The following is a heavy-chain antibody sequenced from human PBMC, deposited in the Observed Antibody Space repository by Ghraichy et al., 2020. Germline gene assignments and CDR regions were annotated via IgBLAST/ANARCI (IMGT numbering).Heavy chain of an antibody. Sequence: SETLSLTCSVSGDSISGYTYHWGWIRQPPGKGLEWIGSIYHSGSTYFTPSLKSRVSMSVDTSTNRFSLMLRSATAADTAIYYCVRRPRMSTVTTKDWGQGILVTVSS. CDR2: IYHSGST. CDR3: VRRPRMSTVTTKD. CDR1: GDSISGYTYH. V-gene: IGHV4-39*01. J-gene: IGHJ4*02. D-gene: IGHD4-17*01.